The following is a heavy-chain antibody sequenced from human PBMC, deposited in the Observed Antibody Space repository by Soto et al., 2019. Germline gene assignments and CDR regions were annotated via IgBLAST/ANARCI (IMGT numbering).Heavy chain of an antibody. Sequence: QLQLQESGPGLVKPSETLSLTCTVSGGSISSSSYYWGWIRQPPGKGLGWIGPINYSGSTYYNPSLKSRVTISVDTSKNQFSLKLSSVTAADTAVYYCARRTYVYSSSPYYFDYWGQGTLVTVSS. CDR3: ARRTYVYSSSPYYFDY. V-gene: IGHV4-39*01. D-gene: IGHD6-13*01. J-gene: IGHJ4*02. CDR2: INYSGST. CDR1: GGSISSSSYY.